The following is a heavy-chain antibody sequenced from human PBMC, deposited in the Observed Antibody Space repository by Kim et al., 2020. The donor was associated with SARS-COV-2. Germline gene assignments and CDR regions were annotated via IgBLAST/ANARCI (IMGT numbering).Heavy chain of an antibody. CDR2: IKQDGTEK. CDR3: ARGGGFLIDY. CDR1: GFTFSNSW. J-gene: IGHJ4*02. V-gene: IGHV3-7*01. Sequence: GGSLRLSCAASGFTFSNSWMIWVRQAPGKGLEWVAIIKQDGTEKYYVDSVKGRFTVSRDNAKDSLYLQMNSLRVEDTAVYYCARGGGFLIDYWGQGTLVTVSS. D-gene: IGHD3-10*01.